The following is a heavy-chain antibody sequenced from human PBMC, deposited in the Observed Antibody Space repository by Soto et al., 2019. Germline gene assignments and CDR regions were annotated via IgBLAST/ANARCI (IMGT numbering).Heavy chain of an antibody. D-gene: IGHD3-10*01. CDR2: IDYRGST. CDR1: VGSVSSSDYY. Sequence: SETLSLTCTVSVGSVSSSDYYWFWIRHPPGKGLEWIGTIDYRGSTNYNPSLKSRVTVSVDTSKNQFSLKVTSVTAADTAMYYCARHTPLYASGSSRFDPWGQGALVTVSS. CDR3: ARHTPLYASGSSRFDP. V-gene: IGHV4-39*01. J-gene: IGHJ5*02.